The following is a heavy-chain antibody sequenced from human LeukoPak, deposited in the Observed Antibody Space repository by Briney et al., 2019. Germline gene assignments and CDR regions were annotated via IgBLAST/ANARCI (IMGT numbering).Heavy chain of an antibody. CDR2: INHGGST. Sequence: PSETLSLTCTVYGGSYRAYYWTWIRQPPGKGLELIGEINHGGSTIYHPSLKSRVTISVDTSKNQFSLKLSSVTAADTAVYYCARVTSGYCSSTSCHVGISDWGQGTLVTVSS. D-gene: IGHD2-2*01. CDR3: ARVTSGYCSSTSCHVGISD. J-gene: IGHJ4*02. CDR1: GGSYRAYY. V-gene: IGHV4-34*01.